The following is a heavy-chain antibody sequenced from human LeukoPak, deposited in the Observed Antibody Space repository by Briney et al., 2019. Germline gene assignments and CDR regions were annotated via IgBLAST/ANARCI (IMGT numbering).Heavy chain of an antibody. CDR3: AKTGYDFWSGYYEDYYYMDV. CDR2: ISGSGGST. V-gene: IGHV3-23*01. CDR1: GFTFSSYA. D-gene: IGHD3-3*01. Sequence: GGSLRLSCAASGFTFSSYAMSWVRQAPGKGLERVSAISGSGGSTYYADSVKGRFTISRDNSKNTPYPQMNSLRAEDTAVYYCAKTGYDFWSGYYEDYYYMDVWGKGTTVTVSS. J-gene: IGHJ6*03.